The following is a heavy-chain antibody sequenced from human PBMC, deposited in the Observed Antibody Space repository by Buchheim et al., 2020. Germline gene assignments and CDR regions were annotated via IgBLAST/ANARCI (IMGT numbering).Heavy chain of an antibody. CDR2: VYPSGSA. CDR3: ARAGGFGDLSIDY. J-gene: IGHJ4*02. V-gene: IGHV4-30-2*01. Sequence: QLRLQESGSGLVKPSQTLSLTCAVSGDSIDNGAYSWNWIRQAPGKGLEWIGYVYPSGSAYYNPSLKSRLTMSADTSRRYFSLSLTSVTAADTAVYYCARAGGFGDLSIDYWGQGTL. CDR1: GDSIDNGAYS. D-gene: IGHD4-17*01.